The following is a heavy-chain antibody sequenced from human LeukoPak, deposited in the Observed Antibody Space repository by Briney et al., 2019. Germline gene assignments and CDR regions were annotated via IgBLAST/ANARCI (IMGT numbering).Heavy chain of an antibody. J-gene: IGHJ4*02. Sequence: SETLSLTCTVSGGSFSGYYWSWIRQPPGKGLEWIGEINHSGSTNYNPSLKSRVTISVDTSKNQFSLKLSSVTAADTAVYYCARTYYDFWSGYYDDYWGQGTLVTVSS. D-gene: IGHD3-3*01. CDR1: GGSFSGYY. CDR2: INHSGST. V-gene: IGHV4-34*01. CDR3: ARTYYDFWSGYYDDY.